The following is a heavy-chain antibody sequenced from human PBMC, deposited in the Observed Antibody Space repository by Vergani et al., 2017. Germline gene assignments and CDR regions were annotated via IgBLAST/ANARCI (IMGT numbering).Heavy chain of an antibody. CDR3: ARQEKPNSGYYYVIYFGY. J-gene: IGHJ4*02. V-gene: IGHV4-34*01. CDR2: INHSGST. D-gene: IGHD3-22*01. Sequence: QVQLQQWGAGLLKPSETLSLTCAVYGGSFSGYYWSWIRQPPGKGLEWIGEINHSGSTNYNPSLKSRVTISVDTSKNQFSLKLSSVTAADTAVYYCARQEKPNSGYYYVIYFGYWGQGTLVTVSS. CDR1: GGSFSGYY.